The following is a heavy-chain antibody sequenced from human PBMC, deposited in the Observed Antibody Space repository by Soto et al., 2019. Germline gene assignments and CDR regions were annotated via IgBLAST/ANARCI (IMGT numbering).Heavy chain of an antibody. D-gene: IGHD5-12*01. CDR2: IYYSGST. Sequence: PSETLSLTCTVSGGSISSGGYYWSWIRQHPGKGLEWIGYIYYSGSTYYNPSLKSRVTISVDTSKNQFSLKLSSVTAADTAVYYCARKWLNDAEYFQHWGQGTLVTVSS. V-gene: IGHV4-31*03. CDR3: ARKWLNDAEYFQH. J-gene: IGHJ1*01. CDR1: GGSISSGGYY.